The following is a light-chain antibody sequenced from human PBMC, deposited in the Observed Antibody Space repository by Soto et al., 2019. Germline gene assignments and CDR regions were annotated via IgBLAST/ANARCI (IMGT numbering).Light chain of an antibody. V-gene: IGLV2-14*03. CDR2: GVN. CDR1: IRDVGGYDY. J-gene: IGLJ3*02. Sequence: QSALTQPASVSGSPGQSITISCTGSIRDVGGYDYVSWYQQHPGKVPKLIIYGVNIRPSGVSNRFSGSKSGNTASLTISGLQAEDEADYYCSAYSRGSTLLLFGGGTKVTVL. CDR3: SAYSRGSTLLL.